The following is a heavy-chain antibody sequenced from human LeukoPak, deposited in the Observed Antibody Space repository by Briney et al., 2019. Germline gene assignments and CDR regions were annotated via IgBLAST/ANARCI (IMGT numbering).Heavy chain of an antibody. J-gene: IGHJ3*02. D-gene: IGHD3-10*01. CDR1: GGSISSSSYY. CDR2: IYYSGST. Sequence: SETLSLTCTVSGGSISSSSYYWGWIRQPPGKGLEWIGSIYYSGSTYYNPSLKSRVTISVDTSMNQFSLKLSSVTAADTAVYYCARRARGALRSAFDIWGQGTMVTVSS. CDR3: ARRARGALRSAFDI. V-gene: IGHV4-39*01.